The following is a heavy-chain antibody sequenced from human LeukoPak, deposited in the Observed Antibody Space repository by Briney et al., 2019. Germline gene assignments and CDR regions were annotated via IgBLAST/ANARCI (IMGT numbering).Heavy chain of an antibody. CDR2: INPNSGGT. J-gene: IGHJ4*02. D-gene: IGHD6-13*01. CDR1: GYTFTGYY. CDR3: ARGFVNRWQQLGSY. V-gene: IGHV1-2*02. Sequence: GASVKVSCKASGYTFTGYYMHRVRQAPGQGLEWMGWINPNSGGTNYAQKFQGRVTMTRDTSISTAYMELSRLRSDDTAVYYCARGFVNRWQQLGSYWGQGTLVTVSS.